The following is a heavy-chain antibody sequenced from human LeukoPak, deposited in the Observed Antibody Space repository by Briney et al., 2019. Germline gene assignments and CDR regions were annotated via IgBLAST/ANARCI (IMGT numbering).Heavy chain of an antibody. CDR2: INTDGSST. Sequence: GGSLRLSCAASGFTYRSYWMHWVRPARAKGLVWVPRINTDGSSTSYADSVKGRFTISRDNAKNTLNLEMNSLRAEDTAVYYCARAFHYYDSSGPHYWGQGTLVTVSS. CDR3: ARAFHYYDSSGPHY. CDR1: GFTYRSYW. V-gene: IGHV3-74*01. J-gene: IGHJ4*02. D-gene: IGHD3-22*01.